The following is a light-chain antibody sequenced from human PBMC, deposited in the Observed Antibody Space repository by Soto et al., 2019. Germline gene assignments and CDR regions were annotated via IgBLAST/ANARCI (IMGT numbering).Light chain of an antibody. V-gene: IGKV1-27*01. Sequence: DIQMTQSPSSVSASVGDSVTITCRASEGISDYLAWYQKRPGTPPKLLIYAASVSQSGVPSRFRGSGSGTDFTLTISSLQPEDVATYFCQKYYSAPMTFGGGTKV. CDR2: AAS. CDR1: EGISDY. J-gene: IGKJ4*01. CDR3: QKYYSAPMT.